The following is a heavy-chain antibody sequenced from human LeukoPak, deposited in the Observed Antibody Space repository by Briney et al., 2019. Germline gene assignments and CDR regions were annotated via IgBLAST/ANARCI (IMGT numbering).Heavy chain of an antibody. CDR2: INHSGST. Sequence: SETLSLTCAVYGGSFSGYYWSWIRQPPGKGLEWVGEINHSGSTNYNPSLKSRGTISVDTSKNQFSLKLSSVTAADTAVYYCAREPSWTYYYYGMDVWGQGTTVTVSS. CDR3: AREPSWTYYYYGMDV. V-gene: IGHV4-34*01. D-gene: IGHD2-2*01. J-gene: IGHJ6*02. CDR1: GGSFSGYY.